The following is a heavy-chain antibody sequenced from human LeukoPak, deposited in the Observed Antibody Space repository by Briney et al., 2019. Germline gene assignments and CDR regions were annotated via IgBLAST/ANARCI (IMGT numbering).Heavy chain of an antibody. D-gene: IGHD3-10*01. V-gene: IGHV1-2*02. CDR2: INPKTGGT. CDR1: GYTFTDSF. Sequence: ASVKVSCKASGYTFTDSFMHWVRQAPGQGLEWMGWINPKTGGTNYAQRFQGRVTMTRDTSIRTAYMELNSLRSDDTAVYYCARDGRLTIFVRGIITEGSPPKNWGQGTLVTVSS. J-gene: IGHJ4*02. CDR3: ARDGRLTIFVRGIITEGSPPKN.